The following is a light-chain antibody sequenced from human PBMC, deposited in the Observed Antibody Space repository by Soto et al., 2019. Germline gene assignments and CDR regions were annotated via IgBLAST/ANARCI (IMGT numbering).Light chain of an antibody. V-gene: IGLV2-14*03. CDR1: SSDIGGYNY. CDR3: SSYTSTASYV. Sequence: QSALTQPASVSGSPGQSITISFTGTSSDIGGYNYVSWYQQHPGKAPKLIINYVTNRPSGVSNRFSGSKSGNTASLTISGLQADDEGDYYCSSYTSTASYVFATGTKVTVL. J-gene: IGLJ1*01. CDR2: YVT.